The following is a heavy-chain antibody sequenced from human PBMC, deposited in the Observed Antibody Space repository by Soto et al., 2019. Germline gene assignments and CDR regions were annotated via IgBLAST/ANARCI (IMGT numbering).Heavy chain of an antibody. CDR2: ISYDGSNK. D-gene: IGHD3-10*01. J-gene: IGHJ6*04. V-gene: IGHV3-30*18. Sequence: GGSLRLSCAASGFTFSSHGMHWVRQGPGQGLEWVAGISYDGSNKYYADSVKGRFTISRDNSKNTLYLQMNSLRAEDTAVYYCAKDQRKYYYGSGSYALDVWGKGTTVTVSS. CDR3: AKDQRKYYYGSGSYALDV. CDR1: GFTFSSHG.